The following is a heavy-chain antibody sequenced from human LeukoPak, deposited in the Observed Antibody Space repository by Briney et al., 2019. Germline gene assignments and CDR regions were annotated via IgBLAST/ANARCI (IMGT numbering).Heavy chain of an antibody. V-gene: IGHV4-59*08. CDR1: GGSISSYY. CDR2: IYYSGST. D-gene: IGHD1-26*01. Sequence: PSETLSLTCTVSGGSISSYYWSWIRQPPGKGLEWIGYIYYSGSTNYNPSLKSRVTISVDTSKNQFSLKLSSVTAADTAVYYCARHGDGSYPVKPYYYYGMDVWGQGTTVTVSS. CDR3: ARHGDGSYPVKPYYYYGMDV. J-gene: IGHJ6*02.